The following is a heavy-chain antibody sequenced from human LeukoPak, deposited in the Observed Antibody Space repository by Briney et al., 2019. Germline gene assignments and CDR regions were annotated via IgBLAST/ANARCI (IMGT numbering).Heavy chain of an antibody. V-gene: IGHV3-7*01. CDR1: GFTFSSYW. CDR3: ARNWGGSDY. CDR2: IKQDGSEK. Sequence: GGSLRLSCAASGFTFSSYWMSLVRQAPGKGLEWVANIKQDGSEKYYVDSVKGRFTISRDNAKNSLFLQMNSLRVEDTAVYYCARNWGGSDYWGQGTLVTVSS. J-gene: IGHJ4*02. D-gene: IGHD7-27*01.